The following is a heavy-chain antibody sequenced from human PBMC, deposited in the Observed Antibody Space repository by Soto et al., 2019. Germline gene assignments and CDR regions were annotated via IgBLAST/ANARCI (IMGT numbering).Heavy chain of an antibody. Sequence: QVQLVQSGAEVKKPGASVKVSCKASGYTFTSYDINWVRQATGQGLEWMGWMNPNSGNTGYAQNFQGRVTMTRNTYISTAYMELSSLKSEATAVYYCAGSTNDYGDRHWGQGTLVTVSS. CDR3: AGSTNDYGDRH. D-gene: IGHD4-17*01. CDR2: MNPNSGNT. J-gene: IGHJ4*02. V-gene: IGHV1-8*01. CDR1: GYTFTSYD.